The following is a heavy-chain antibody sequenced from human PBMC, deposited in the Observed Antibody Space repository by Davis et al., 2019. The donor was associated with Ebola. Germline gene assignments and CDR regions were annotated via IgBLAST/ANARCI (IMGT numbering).Heavy chain of an antibody. Sequence: AASVKVSCKASGGTFSSYAISWVRQAPGQGLEWMGRIIPILGIANYAQKFQGRVTITADKSTSTAYMELSSLRSEDTAVYYCARGRPHIAARTNDAFYIWGQGTMVTVSS. V-gene: IGHV1-69*04. CDR2: IIPILGIA. CDR1: GGTFSSYA. CDR3: ARGRPHIAARTNDAFYI. D-gene: IGHD6-6*01. J-gene: IGHJ3*02.